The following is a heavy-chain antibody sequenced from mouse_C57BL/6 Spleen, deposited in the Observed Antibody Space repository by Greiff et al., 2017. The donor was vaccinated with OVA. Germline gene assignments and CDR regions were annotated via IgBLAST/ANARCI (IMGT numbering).Heavy chain of an antibody. D-gene: IGHD2-3*01. J-gene: IGHJ2*01. CDR3: APIYDGYYVFDY. Sequence: VQLQQSGPELVKPGASVKMSCKASGYTFTDYNMHWVKQSHGKSLEWIGYINPNNGGTSYNQKFKGKATLTVNKSSSTAYMELRSLTSEDSAVYYCAPIYDGYYVFDYWGQGTTLTVSS. CDR1: GYTFTDYN. CDR2: INPNNGGT. V-gene: IGHV1-22*01.